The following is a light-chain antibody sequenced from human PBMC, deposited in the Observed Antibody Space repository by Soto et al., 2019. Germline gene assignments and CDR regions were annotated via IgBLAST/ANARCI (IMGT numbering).Light chain of an antibody. CDR1: SSDIGYSQY. CDR3: NSYTSSTTLQ. CDR2: EAY. V-gene: IGLV2-14*01. Sequence: QSVLTQPACVSVSPGQSITISCTGTSSDIGYSQYVSWYQQHPGKAPKLIIFEAYNRPSGTSDRFSGSKSGNTASLTISGLQAEDEAYYYCNSYTSSTTLQFGGGTKVTVL. J-gene: IGLJ2*01.